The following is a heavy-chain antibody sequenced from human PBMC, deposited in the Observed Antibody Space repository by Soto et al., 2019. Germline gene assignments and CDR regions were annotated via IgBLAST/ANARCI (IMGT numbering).Heavy chain of an antibody. Sequence: QITLKESGPTLVKPTQTLTLTCTFSGFSLTTRGVGVGWIRQPPGTALECLALIYWDDDKRYSPSLQSRLSITKETSKNQVVLTMTNMDPVDTATYYCAHIPSYYQYDWFDPWGQGTLVTVSS. CDR3: AHIPSYYQYDWFDP. D-gene: IGHD3-10*01. J-gene: IGHJ5*02. CDR2: IYWDDDK. V-gene: IGHV2-5*02. CDR1: GFSLTTRGVG.